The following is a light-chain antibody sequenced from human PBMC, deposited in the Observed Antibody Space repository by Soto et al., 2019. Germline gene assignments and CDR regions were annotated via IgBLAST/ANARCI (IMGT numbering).Light chain of an antibody. CDR3: PAWVGGLSQIL. V-gene: IGLV1-44*01. J-gene: IGLJ3*02. CDR2: NDN. CDR1: SSNMGSNT. Sequence: QSVLTQPPSASGTPGQGVAISCSGSSSNMGSNTVNWYQHLPGTAPKLLIYNDNQRPSGVPDRFFGSKSATSASLAITGLQPKYGADVFCPAWVGGLSQILFAGGTRLPVL.